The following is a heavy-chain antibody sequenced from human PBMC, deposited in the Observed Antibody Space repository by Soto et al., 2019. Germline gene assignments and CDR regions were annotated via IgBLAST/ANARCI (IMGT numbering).Heavy chain of an antibody. D-gene: IGHD2-15*01. CDR3: ARGGYCSGGSCRPRWFDP. CDR1: GYTFTSYD. J-gene: IGHJ5*02. Sequence: QVQLVQSGAEVKKPGASVKVSCKASGYTFTSYDINWVRQATGQGLEWMGWMNPNSGNTGYAQKFQGRVTMTRNTSISTAYMELSSLRSEDTAVYYCARGGYCSGGSCRPRWFDPWGQGTLVTVSS. V-gene: IGHV1-8*01. CDR2: MNPNSGNT.